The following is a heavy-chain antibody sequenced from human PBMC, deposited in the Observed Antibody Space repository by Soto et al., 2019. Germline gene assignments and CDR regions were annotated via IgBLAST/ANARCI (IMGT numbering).Heavy chain of an antibody. Sequence: SETLSLTCTVSGGSIGSYYWSWIRQPAGKGLEWIGRIYTSGSTNYNPSLKSRVTMSVDTSKNQFSLKLSSVTAADTAVYYCAREAQGRYFDWSFDYWGQGTLVTVSS. CDR3: AREAQGRYFDWSFDY. D-gene: IGHD3-9*01. CDR1: GGSIGSYY. V-gene: IGHV4-4*07. J-gene: IGHJ4*02. CDR2: IYTSGST.